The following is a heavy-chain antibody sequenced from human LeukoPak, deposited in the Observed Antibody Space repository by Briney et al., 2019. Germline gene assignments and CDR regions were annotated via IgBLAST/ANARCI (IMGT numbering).Heavy chain of an antibody. D-gene: IGHD1-7*01. CDR2: IYYSGST. Sequence: SETLSLTCTVSGGSLRNYYWSWIRQPPGKGLEWIGHIYYSGSTNYNVSLKSRVTISIDMSKNQFFLKLSSVTAADTAVYYCGRYQLPDFWGQGTLVTVSS. CDR3: GRYQLPDF. J-gene: IGHJ4*02. V-gene: IGHV4-59*01. CDR1: GGSLRNYY.